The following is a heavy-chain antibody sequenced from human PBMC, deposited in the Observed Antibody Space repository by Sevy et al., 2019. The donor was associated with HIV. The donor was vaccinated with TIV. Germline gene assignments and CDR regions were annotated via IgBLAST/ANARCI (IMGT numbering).Heavy chain of an antibody. Sequence: SETLSLTCSVSGVSITSDNYYWSWIRQHPGKGLEWIGYISYSGSTYYNPSLKSRVTTSVDTSKNQISLKLSSVTAADTAVYYCAREVAIPHYSLFDPWGQGTLVTVSS. D-gene: IGHD2-21*01. CDR2: ISYSGST. CDR1: GVSITSDNYY. V-gene: IGHV4-31*03. CDR3: AREVAIPHYSLFDP. J-gene: IGHJ5*02.